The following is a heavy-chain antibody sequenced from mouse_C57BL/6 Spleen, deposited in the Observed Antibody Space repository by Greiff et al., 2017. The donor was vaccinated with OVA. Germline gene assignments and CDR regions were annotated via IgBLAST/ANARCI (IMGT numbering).Heavy chain of an antibody. D-gene: IGHD2-4*01. CDR1: GYSFTGYY. J-gene: IGHJ2*01. CDR2: INPSTGGT. CDR3: ARGVYYDYDGDDC. Sequence: EVQLQQSGPELVKPGASVKISCKASGYSFTGYYMNWVKQSPEKSLEWIGEINPSTGGTTYNQKFKAKATLTVDKSSSTAYMQLKSLTSEDSAVYYCARGVYYDYDGDDCWGQGTTLTVSS. V-gene: IGHV1-42*01.